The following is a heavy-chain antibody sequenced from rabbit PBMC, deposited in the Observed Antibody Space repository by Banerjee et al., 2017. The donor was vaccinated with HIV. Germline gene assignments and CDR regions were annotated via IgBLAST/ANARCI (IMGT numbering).Heavy chain of an antibody. D-gene: IGHD8-1*01. CDR2: IDAGSSGFT. CDR3: ARDTGSSFSSYGMDL. V-gene: IGHV1S40*01. Sequence: QSLEESGGDLVKPGASLTLTCIASGVSFSGDSYMCWVRQAPGKGLEWIACIDAGSSGFTYFANWVKGRFTISKTSSTTVTLQMTSLTAADTATYFCARDTGSSFSSYGMDLWGPGTLVTVS. J-gene: IGHJ6*01. CDR1: GVSFSGDSY.